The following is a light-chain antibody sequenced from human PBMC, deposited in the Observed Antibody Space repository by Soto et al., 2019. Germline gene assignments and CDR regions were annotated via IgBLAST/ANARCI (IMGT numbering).Light chain of an antibody. CDR1: QGISSF. V-gene: IGKV1-9*01. CDR3: QQLNSYPRT. J-gene: IGKJ1*01. Sequence: DIQLTQSPSFLSASVGDRVTITCRASQGISSFLAWYQQKPGKAPKLLLYAASTLPSGVPSRFSGSGSATEFALTISSLQPEDFATYYCQQLNSYPRTFGQGTKVEIK. CDR2: AAS.